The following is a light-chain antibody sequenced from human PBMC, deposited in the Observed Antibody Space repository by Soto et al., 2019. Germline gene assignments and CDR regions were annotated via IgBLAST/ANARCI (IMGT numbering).Light chain of an antibody. CDR2: DAS. CDR3: QKYNSALSIT. V-gene: IGKV1-13*02. CDR1: QGISSA. Sequence: IQMTQSPSSLSASVGDRVTITCRASQGISSALAWYQQKPGKAPKLLIYDASSLESGVPSRFSGSGSGTEFTLTISSLQPEDVATYYCQKYNSALSITFGQGTRLEIK. J-gene: IGKJ5*01.